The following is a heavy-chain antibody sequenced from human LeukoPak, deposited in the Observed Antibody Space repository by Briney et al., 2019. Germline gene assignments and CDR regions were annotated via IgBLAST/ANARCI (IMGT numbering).Heavy chain of an antibody. D-gene: IGHD1-26*01. CDR3: ARVGATLYYYYYMDV. CDR2: TRNKANSYTT. CDR1: GFTFSDHY. V-gene: IGHV3-72*01. Sequence: GGSLRLSCAASGFTFSDHYMDWVRQAPGKGLEWVGRTRNKANSYTTEYAASVKGRFTISRDDSKNSLYLQMNSLKTEDTAVYYCARVGATLYYYYYMDVWGKGTTVTVSS. J-gene: IGHJ6*03.